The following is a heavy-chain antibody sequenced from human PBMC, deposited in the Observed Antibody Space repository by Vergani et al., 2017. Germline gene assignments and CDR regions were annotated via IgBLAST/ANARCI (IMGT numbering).Heavy chain of an antibody. Sequence: QVQLQESGPGLVKPSETLSLTCTVSGGSISSYYWSWIRQPPGKGLEWIGYIYYSGSTYYNPSLKSRLAIAVDPSKNQFSLRLSSLTAADTAVYYCARHGATVTPRYFDYGGQGTRVTVSS. CDR3: ARHGATVTPRYFDY. CDR1: GGSISSYY. D-gene: IGHD4-11*01. J-gene: IGHJ4*02. V-gene: IGHV4-59*08. CDR2: IYYSGST.